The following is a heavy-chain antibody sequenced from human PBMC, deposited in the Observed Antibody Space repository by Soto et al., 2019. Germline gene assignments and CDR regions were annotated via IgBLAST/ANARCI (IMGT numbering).Heavy chain of an antibody. Sequence: PGGSLRLSCAASGFTFSSYGMHWVRQAPGKGLEWVAVISYDGSNKYYADSVKGRFTISRDNSKNTLYLQVISLRAEDTAVYYCAKAKTHFFNGVCYTPRLLGLIDYWGQGILVTVSS. J-gene: IGHJ4*02. CDR3: AKAKTHFFNGVCYTPRLLGLIDY. D-gene: IGHD2-8*01. V-gene: IGHV3-30*18. CDR1: GFTFSSYG. CDR2: ISYDGSNK.